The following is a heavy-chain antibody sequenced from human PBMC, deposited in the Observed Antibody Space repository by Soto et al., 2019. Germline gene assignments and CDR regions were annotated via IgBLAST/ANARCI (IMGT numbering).Heavy chain of an antibody. V-gene: IGHV4-59*01. Sequence: SETLSLTCTVSGGSISSYYWSWIRQPPGKGLEWIGYIYYSGSTNYNPSLKSRVTISVDTSKNQFSLKLSSETAADTAVYYCARGLISGYYLYDAFDIWGQGTMVTVSS. D-gene: IGHD3-22*01. CDR2: IYYSGST. CDR1: GGSISSYY. J-gene: IGHJ3*02. CDR3: ARGLISGYYLYDAFDI.